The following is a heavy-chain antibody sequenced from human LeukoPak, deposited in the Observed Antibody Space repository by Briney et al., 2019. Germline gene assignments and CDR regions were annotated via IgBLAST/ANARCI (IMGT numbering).Heavy chain of an antibody. J-gene: IGHJ4*02. D-gene: IGHD3-10*01. CDR1: GGSISSSIYY. CDR3: ARADMVRGVRRDYFDY. CDR2: IYYSGST. V-gene: IGHV4-30-4*08. Sequence: PSETLSLTCIVSGGSISSSIYYWAWVRQPPGKGLEWIGYIYYSGSTYYNPSLKSRVTISVDTSKNQFSLKLSSVTAADTAVYYCARADMVRGVRRDYFDYWGQGTLVTVSS.